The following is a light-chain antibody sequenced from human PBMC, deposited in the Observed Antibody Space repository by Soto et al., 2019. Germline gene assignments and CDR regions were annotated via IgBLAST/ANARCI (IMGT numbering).Light chain of an antibody. J-gene: IGKJ2*01. CDR1: EALVYTDRNTY. Sequence: VVMTQSPLSLPVTLGQPASITCTSSEALVYTDRNTYLNWFHQRPGQSPRRLIYKVSDRDSGVPDRFSGSGSGTDFTLKISRVEAEDVGIYFCMQGTHWPREYTFGQGTKLEI. CDR2: KVS. CDR3: MQGTHWPREYT. V-gene: IGKV2-30*01.